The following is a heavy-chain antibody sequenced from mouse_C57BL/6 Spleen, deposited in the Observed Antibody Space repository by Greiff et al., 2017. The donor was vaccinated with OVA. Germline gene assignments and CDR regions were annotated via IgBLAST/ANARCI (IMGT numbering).Heavy chain of an antibody. J-gene: IGHJ1*03. D-gene: IGHD1-1*01. CDR2: IYPGDGDT. CDR3: ARPAYGSSYSYWYFDV. Sequence: VQLQQSGAELVKPGASVKISCKASGYAFSSYWMNWVKQRPGKGLEWIGQIYPGDGDTNYNGKFKGKATLTADKSSSTAYMQLSSLTSEDSAVYFCARPAYGSSYSYWYFDVWGTGTTVTVSS. CDR1: GYAFSSYW. V-gene: IGHV1-80*01.